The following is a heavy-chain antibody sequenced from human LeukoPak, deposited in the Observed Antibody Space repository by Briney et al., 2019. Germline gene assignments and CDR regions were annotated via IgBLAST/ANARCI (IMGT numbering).Heavy chain of an antibody. CDR1: GSSFSNYW. J-gene: IGHJ4*02. Sequence: GESLRISFQGFGSSFSNYWITWVRQLPGKGLEWMGRIDPRDSQTNYSPSFQGHITISSDSSITTAYLEWSSLTVPDTATYYCARYGSGPDSWGQGTLVIVSS. V-gene: IGHV5-10-1*01. CDR3: ARYGSGPDS. D-gene: IGHD3-10*01. CDR2: IDPRDSQT.